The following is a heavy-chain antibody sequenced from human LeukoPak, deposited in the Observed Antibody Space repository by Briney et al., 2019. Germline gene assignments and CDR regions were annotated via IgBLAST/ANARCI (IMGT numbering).Heavy chain of an antibody. V-gene: IGHV4-34*01. CDR2: INYSGST. CDR3: ARGVCSGGSCYSEWNY. Sequence: PSETLSLTCAVYGGSFSGYYWSWIRQPPGKGLEWIGEINYSGSTKYNPSLKSRVTISVDTSKNQFSLKLNSVTAVDTAVYYCARGVCSGGSCYSEWNYWGQGTLVTVSS. J-gene: IGHJ4*02. D-gene: IGHD2-15*01. CDR1: GGSFSGYY.